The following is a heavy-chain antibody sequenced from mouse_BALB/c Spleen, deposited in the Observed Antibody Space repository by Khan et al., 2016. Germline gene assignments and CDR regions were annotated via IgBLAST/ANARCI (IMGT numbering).Heavy chain of an antibody. D-gene: IGHD2-13*01. CDR2: ISSKSNNYAT. V-gene: IGHV10-1*02. CDR3: VRVDDYPYAMDC. J-gene: IGHJ4*01. Sequence: EVQLVESGGGLVQPKGSLKLSCAASGFTFKTYAMNWVRQAPGKGLEWVARISSKSNNYATYYADSVIDSFTISRDDSQSMLYLQMNNLKTEDTAMYYCVRVDDYPYAMDCWGQGTSVTVSS. CDR1: GFTFKTYA.